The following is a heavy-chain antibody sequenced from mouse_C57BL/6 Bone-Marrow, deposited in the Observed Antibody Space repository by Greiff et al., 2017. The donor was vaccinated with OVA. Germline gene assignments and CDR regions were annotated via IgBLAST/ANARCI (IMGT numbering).Heavy chain of an antibody. J-gene: IGHJ2*01. D-gene: IGHD1-1*02. CDR3: ARGCGKSSYYFDY. V-gene: IGHV5-6*01. CDR1: GFTFSSYG. CDR2: ISSGGSYT. Sequence: EVKLVESGGDLVKPGGSLTLSCAASGFTFSSYGMSWVRQTPDKRLEWVATISSGGSYTSYPDSVKGRFNISRDNAKNTLYLQISSLTSEDTAMYYCARGCGKSSYYFDYWGQGTTLTVSS.